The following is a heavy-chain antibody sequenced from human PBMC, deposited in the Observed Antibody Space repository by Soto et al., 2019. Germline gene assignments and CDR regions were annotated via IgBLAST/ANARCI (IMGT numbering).Heavy chain of an antibody. V-gene: IGHV4-39*01. CDR2: IYYSGST. CDR1: GGSISSSSYY. Sequence: SETLSLTCTVSGGSISSSSYYWGWIRQPPGKGLEWIGSIYYSGSTYYNPSLKSRVTISVDTSKNQFSLKLSSVTAADTAVYYCATPNNWNDDGYGMDVWGQGTTVTVSS. CDR3: ATPNNWNDDGYGMDV. D-gene: IGHD1-20*01. J-gene: IGHJ6*02.